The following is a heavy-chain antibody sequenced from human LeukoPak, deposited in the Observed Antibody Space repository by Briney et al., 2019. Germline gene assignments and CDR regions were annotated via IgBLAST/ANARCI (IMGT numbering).Heavy chain of an antibody. CDR3: AKGELLGTLWDGDY. Sequence: PGGSLRLSCAASGFTFSSYSMNWVRQAPGKGLEWVSSISSSSSYIYYADSVKGRFTISRDNSKNTLYLQMNSLRAEDTAVYYCAKGELLGTLWDGDYWGQGTLVTVSS. CDR2: ISSSSSYI. J-gene: IGHJ4*02. CDR1: GFTFSSYS. D-gene: IGHD1-26*01. V-gene: IGHV3-21*01.